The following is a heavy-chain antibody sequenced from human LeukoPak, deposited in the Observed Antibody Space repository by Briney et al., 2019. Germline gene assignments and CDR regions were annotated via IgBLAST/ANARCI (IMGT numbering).Heavy chain of an antibody. D-gene: IGHD1-26*01. CDR3: ARDAVGATTKGFGY. CDR1: GGSISSGSYY. J-gene: IGHJ4*02. CDR2: IYTSGST. V-gene: IGHV4-61*02. Sequence: PSETLSLTCTVSGGSISSGSYYWSWIRQPAGTGLEWIGRIYTSGSTNYNPSLKSRVTISVDTSKNQFSLKLSSVTAADTAVYYCARDAVGATTKGFGYWGQGTLVTVSS.